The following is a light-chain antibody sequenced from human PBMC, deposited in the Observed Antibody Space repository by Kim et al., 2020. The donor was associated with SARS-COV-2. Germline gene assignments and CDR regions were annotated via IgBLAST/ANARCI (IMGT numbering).Light chain of an antibody. Sequence: QSALTQPASVSGSPGQSITISCTRTRSDVGGFNYVSWYQQHPGKVPKLIIYDVVERPSGISDRFSGSKSGSTASLTISGLQADDEADYYCSSHTASATFVFGGGTKVTVL. CDR3: SSHTASATFV. V-gene: IGLV2-14*03. CDR1: RSDVGGFNY. J-gene: IGLJ1*01. CDR2: DVV.